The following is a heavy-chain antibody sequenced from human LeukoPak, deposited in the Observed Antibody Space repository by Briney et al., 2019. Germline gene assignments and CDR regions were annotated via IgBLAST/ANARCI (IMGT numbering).Heavy chain of an antibody. Sequence: ASVKVSCKASGYTFTSYAMHWVRQAPGQGLEWMGWISAYNGNTNYAQKLQGRVTMTTDTSTSTAYMELRSLRSDDTAVYYCAVAVTPTDYYGMDVWGQGTTVTVSS. CDR1: GYTFTSYA. D-gene: IGHD3-10*01. CDR3: AVAVTPTDYYGMDV. CDR2: ISAYNGNT. J-gene: IGHJ6*02. V-gene: IGHV1-18*01.